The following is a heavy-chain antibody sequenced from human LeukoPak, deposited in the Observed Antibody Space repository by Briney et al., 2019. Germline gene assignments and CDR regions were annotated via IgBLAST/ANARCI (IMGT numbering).Heavy chain of an antibody. CDR1: GFTFSSSA. Sequence: GGSLRLSCAASGFTFSSSAMSWVRQAPGKGLEWVSAISNNGGYTYYADSVQGRFTISRDNSKSTLCLQMNSLRAEDTAVYYCARENRLNAPDYWGQGTLVTVSS. V-gene: IGHV3-23*01. J-gene: IGHJ4*02. D-gene: IGHD1-14*01. CDR2: ISNNGGYT. CDR3: ARENRLNAPDY.